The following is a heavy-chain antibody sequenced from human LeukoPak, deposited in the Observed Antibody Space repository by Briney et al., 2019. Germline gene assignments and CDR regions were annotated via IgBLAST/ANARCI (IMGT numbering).Heavy chain of an antibody. D-gene: IGHD6-19*01. CDR2: ISYDGSNK. CDR3: AKGKIAVAGTLHYYYYYYMDV. Sequence: GRSLRLSCAASGFTFSSYGMHWVRQAPGKGLEWVAVISYDGSNKYYADSVKGRFTISRDNSKNTLYLQMNSLRAEDTAVYYCAKGKIAVAGTLHYYYYYYMDVWGKGTTVTVSS. CDR1: GFTFSSYG. V-gene: IGHV3-30*18. J-gene: IGHJ6*03.